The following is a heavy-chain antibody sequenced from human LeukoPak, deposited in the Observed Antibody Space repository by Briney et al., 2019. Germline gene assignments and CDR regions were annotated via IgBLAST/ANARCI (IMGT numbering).Heavy chain of an antibody. J-gene: IGHJ5*02. CDR1: GFTFSSYE. Sequence: GGSLRLSCAASGFTFSSYEMNWVRQAPGKGLEWVSYISSSSSTIYYADSVKGRFTISRDNAKNSLYLQMNSLRAEDTAVYYCARDSKGHRFDPWGQGTLVTVSS. CDR2: ISSSSSTI. CDR3: ARDSKGHRFDP. V-gene: IGHV3-48*01.